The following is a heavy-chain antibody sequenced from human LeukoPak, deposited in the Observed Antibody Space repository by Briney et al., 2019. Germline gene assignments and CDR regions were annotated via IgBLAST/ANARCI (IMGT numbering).Heavy chain of an antibody. CDR1: GGSISGSSYY. Sequence: SETLSLTCTVSGGSISGSSYYWGWIRQPPGKGLEWIGSIYYSGSTYYNPSLKSRVTISVDTSKNQFSLKLSSVTAADTAVYYCAREFIAVAGHFDYWGQGTLVTVSS. CDR3: AREFIAVAGHFDY. V-gene: IGHV4-39*07. J-gene: IGHJ4*02. D-gene: IGHD6-19*01. CDR2: IYYSGST.